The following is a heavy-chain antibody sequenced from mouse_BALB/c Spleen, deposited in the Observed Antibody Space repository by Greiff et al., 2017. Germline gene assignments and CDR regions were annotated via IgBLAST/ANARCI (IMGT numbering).Heavy chain of an antibody. V-gene: IGHV1-26*01. D-gene: IGHD1-1*01. Sequence: EVQLQQSGPELVKPGASVKISCKASGYSFTGYYMHWVKQSHVKSLEWIGRINPYNGATSYNQNFKDKASLTVDKSSSTAYMELHSLTSEDSAVYYCARGITTVYAMDYWGQGTSVTVSS. CDR1: GYSFTGYY. J-gene: IGHJ4*01. CDR2: INPYNGAT. CDR3: ARGITTVYAMDY.